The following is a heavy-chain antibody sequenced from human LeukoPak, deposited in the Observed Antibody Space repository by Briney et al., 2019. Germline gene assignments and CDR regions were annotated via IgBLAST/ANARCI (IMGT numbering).Heavy chain of an antibody. V-gene: IGHV3-30*04. Sequence: GGSLRLSCAASGFIFSNYALHWVRQAPGKGLEWVAVISYDGSNKYYADSVKGRFTISRDNSKNTLYLQMNSLRAEDTAVYYCARDRVANRTLDAFDIWGQGTMVTVSS. D-gene: IGHD2-15*01. J-gene: IGHJ3*02. CDR1: GFIFSNYA. CDR2: ISYDGSNK. CDR3: ARDRVANRTLDAFDI.